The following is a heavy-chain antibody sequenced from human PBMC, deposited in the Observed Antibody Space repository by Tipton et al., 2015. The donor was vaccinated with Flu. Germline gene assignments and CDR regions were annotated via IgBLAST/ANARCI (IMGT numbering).Heavy chain of an antibody. J-gene: IGHJ5*02. CDR3: ARRERAGTNWFDP. Sequence: TLSLTCTVSGGSISSSSYYWGWIRQPPGKGLEWIGSIYYSGSTYYNPSLKSRVTISVDTSKNQFSLKLSSVTAADTAVYYCARRERAGTNWFDPWGQGTLVTVSS. CDR1: GGSISSSSYY. V-gene: IGHV4-39*01. CDR2: IYYSGST. D-gene: IGHD6-19*01.